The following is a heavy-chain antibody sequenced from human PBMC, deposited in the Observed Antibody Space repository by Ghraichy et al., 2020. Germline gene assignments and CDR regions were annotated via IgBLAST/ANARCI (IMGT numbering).Heavy chain of an antibody. D-gene: IGHD3-22*01. CDR2: IYYSGST. V-gene: IGHV4-39*01. CDR1: GGSVSSGSYY. Sequence: SETLSLTCTVSGGSVSSGSYYWSWIRQPPGKGLEWIGSIYYSGSTYYNPSLKSRVTISVDTSKNQFSLKLSSVTAADTAVYYCARRSRMIPPYAFDIWGQGTMVTVSS. J-gene: IGHJ3*02. CDR3: ARRSRMIPPYAFDI.